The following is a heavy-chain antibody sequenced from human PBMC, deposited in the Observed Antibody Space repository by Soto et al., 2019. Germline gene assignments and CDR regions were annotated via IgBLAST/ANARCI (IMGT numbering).Heavy chain of an antibody. CDR3: ARGSHPRSINNSGWYFYYYYYGMFV. Sequence: SETLSLTCAVYGGSFSGYYWSWIRQPPGKGLEWIGEINHSGSTNYNPSLKSRVTISVDTSKNQFSLKLSSVTAADTAVYYCARGSHPRSINNSGWYFYYYYYGMFVWGQGTTVTVSS. CDR1: GGSFSGYY. V-gene: IGHV4-34*01. J-gene: IGHJ6*02. D-gene: IGHD6-19*01. CDR2: INHSGST.